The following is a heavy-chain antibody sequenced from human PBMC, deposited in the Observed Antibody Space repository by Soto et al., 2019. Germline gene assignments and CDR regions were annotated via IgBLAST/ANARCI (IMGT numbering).Heavy chain of an antibody. CDR1: GGSISSSSYY. CDR3: ARRDNYYYYGMDI. CDR2: IYYSGST. Sequence: SETLSLTCTVSGGSISSSSYYWDWIRQPPGKGLEWIGSIYYSGSTYYNPSLKSRVTISVDTSKNQFSLKLSSVTAADTAVYYCARRDNYYYYGMDIWGQGTTVTVSS. V-gene: IGHV4-39*01. J-gene: IGHJ6*02.